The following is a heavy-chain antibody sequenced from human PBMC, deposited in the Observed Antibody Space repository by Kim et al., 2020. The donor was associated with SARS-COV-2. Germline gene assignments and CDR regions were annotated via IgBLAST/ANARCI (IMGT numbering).Heavy chain of an antibody. CDR1: GFTLRNNC. J-gene: IGHJ3*01. Sequence: GGSLRLSCAVSGFTLRNNCMSWVRQAPGKGLEWVALKKSSGSEVYYADSVKGRFTMSRDNAKNSLYLQMNSLRDEDTAVYYCARVDDDYDWG. CDR3: ARVDDDYD. D-gene: IGHD4-17*01. CDR2: KKSSGSEV. V-gene: IGHV3-21*01.